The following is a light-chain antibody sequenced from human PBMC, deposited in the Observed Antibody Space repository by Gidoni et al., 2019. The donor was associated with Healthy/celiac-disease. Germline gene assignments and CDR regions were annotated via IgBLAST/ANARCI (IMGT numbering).Light chain of an antibody. CDR1: QSISTS. CDR3: QQSYSTPWT. J-gene: IGKJ1*01. V-gene: IGKV1-39*01. CDR2: AAS. Sequence: DIQMTQSPSSLSASVGDRVTITCRASQSISTSLNWYQQKPGKAPKLLIYAASSLQSGVPSRFSGSGSGTDFTLTISSLQPEDFAIYYCQQSYSTPWTFGQGTKVEIK.